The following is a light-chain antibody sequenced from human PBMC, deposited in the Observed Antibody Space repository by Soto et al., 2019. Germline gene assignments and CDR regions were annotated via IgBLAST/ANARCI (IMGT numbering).Light chain of an antibody. V-gene: IGKV3-20*01. J-gene: IGKJ4*01. CDR2: GAS. Sequence: EIVLTQSPGTLSLSPGERATLSCRASQSVSGSSLAWYQQKPGQAPRLLIYGASSRDTGTPDRFSASGSGKEFTRAISRLEPEEFAVYYCQQYGSSPLTFGGGTKVEIK. CDR1: QSVSGSS. CDR3: QQYGSSPLT.